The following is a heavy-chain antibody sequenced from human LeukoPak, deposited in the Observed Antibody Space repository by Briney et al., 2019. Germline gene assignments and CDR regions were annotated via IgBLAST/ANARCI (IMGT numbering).Heavy chain of an antibody. CDR1: GYTFTGYY. V-gene: IGHV1-2*02. D-gene: IGHD6-19*01. J-gene: IGHJ4*02. CDR3: ARAPLGSYSSSSTTNDY. Sequence: GASVKVSCKASGYTFTGYYMHWVRQAPGQGLEWMGWINPNSGGTNYAQKLQGRVTMTTDTSTSTAYMELRSLRSDDTAVYYCARAPLGSYSSSSTTNDYWGQGTLVTVSS. CDR2: INPNSGGT.